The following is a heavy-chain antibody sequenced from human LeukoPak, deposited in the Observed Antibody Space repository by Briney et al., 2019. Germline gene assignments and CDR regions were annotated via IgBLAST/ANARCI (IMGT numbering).Heavy chain of an antibody. V-gene: IGHV3-21*01. Sequence: GRSLRLSCAASGFTFSSYSMNWVRQAPGKGLEWVSSISSSSSYIYYADSVKGRFTISRDNAKNSLYLQMNSLRAEDTAVYYCARVMGGGDYGLDYWGQGTLVTVSS. CDR2: ISSSSSYI. CDR3: ARVMGGGDYGLDY. D-gene: IGHD4-17*01. J-gene: IGHJ4*02. CDR1: GFTFSSYS.